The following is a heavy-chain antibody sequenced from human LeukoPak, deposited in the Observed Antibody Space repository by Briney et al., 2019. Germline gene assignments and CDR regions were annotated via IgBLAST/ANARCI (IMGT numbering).Heavy chain of an antibody. CDR1: GFTFSSYA. CDR3: ARDKYYDSSGYYFYFDY. Sequence: GGSLRLSCAASGFTFSSYAMHWVRQAPGKGLEYVSAISSNGGSKYYANSLKGRFTISRDNSKNTLYLQMGSLRAEDMAVYYCARDKYYDSSGYYFYFDYWGQGTLVTVSS. D-gene: IGHD3-22*01. CDR2: ISSNGGSK. V-gene: IGHV3-64*01. J-gene: IGHJ4*02.